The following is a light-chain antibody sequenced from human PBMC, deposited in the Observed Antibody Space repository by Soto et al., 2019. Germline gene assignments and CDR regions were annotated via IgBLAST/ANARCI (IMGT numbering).Light chain of an antibody. J-gene: IGKJ1*01. CDR3: QQYNSYST. Sequence: DSRLPPSPSSLSASVEDRVIITCRASQSISNHLNWYQQKPGKAPKLLIYDASSLESGVPSRFSGSGSGTEFTLTISSLQPDDFATYYCQQYNSYSTFGQGTKV. V-gene: IGKV1-5*01. CDR2: DAS. CDR1: QSISNH.